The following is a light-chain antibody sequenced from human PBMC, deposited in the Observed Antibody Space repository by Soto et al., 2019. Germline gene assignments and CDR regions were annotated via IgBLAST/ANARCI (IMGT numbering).Light chain of an antibody. CDR1: GSDVGGYDY. Sequence: QSVLTQPASVSGSPGQSITISCTGTGSDVGGYDYVSWYQHHAGKAPKVMIYEVTNRPSGVSNRFSGYKSGHTSSLTIFGLLAEDEADYYCSSYTSSSTYVFGTGTKVTV. CDR2: EVT. V-gene: IGLV2-14*01. J-gene: IGLJ1*01. CDR3: SSYTSSSTYV.